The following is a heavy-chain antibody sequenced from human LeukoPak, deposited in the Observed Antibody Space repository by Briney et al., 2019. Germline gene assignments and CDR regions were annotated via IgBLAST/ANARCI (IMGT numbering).Heavy chain of an antibody. Sequence: GASVKVSCKAPGYTFTSYYMHWVRQAPGQGLEWMGIINPSGGSTSYAQKFQGRVTMTRDTSTSTVYMELSSLRSEDTAVYYCATLYSSSWYGSGNYFDYWGQGTLVTVSS. CDR2: INPSGGST. CDR3: ATLYSSSWYGSGNYFDY. CDR1: GYTFTSYY. J-gene: IGHJ4*02. V-gene: IGHV1-46*01. D-gene: IGHD6-13*01.